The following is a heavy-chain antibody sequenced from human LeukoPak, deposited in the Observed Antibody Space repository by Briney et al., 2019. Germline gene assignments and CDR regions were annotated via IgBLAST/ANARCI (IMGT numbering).Heavy chain of an antibody. CDR1: GDSMSSSGQY. V-gene: IGHV4-39*01. J-gene: IGHJ3*02. D-gene: IGHD4-17*01. CDR3: ARNMTAVSRLDVFDI. CDR2: IYNSGST. Sequence: SETLSLTCTVSGDSMSSSGQYWGWIRQSPVRGLGWIGSIYNSGSTYYNPSLKSRVIISVDTSKNQFSLELRSVTAADTAIYYCARNMTAVSRLDVFDIWGPGTMVTVS.